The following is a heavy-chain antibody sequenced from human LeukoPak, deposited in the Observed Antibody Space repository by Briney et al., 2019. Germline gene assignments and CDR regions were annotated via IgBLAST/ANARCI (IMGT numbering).Heavy chain of an antibody. J-gene: IGHJ4*02. CDR2: MRSKSNNYAT. V-gene: IGHV3-73*01. CDR1: GFTFSDSA. D-gene: IGHD5-18*01. CDR3: TSGREYNYLPLDY. Sequence: PGGSLRLPYAASGFTFSDSAMHWVRRASGKGLEWVGRMRSKSNNYATAYAASVKGRFTISRDDSKGTAYLQMNSLKTEDTAVYYSTSGREYNYLPLDYWGQGVLVTVSS.